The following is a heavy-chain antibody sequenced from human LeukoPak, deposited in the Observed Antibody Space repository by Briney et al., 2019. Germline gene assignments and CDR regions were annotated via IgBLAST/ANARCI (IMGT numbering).Heavy chain of an antibody. CDR2: INSDGSRT. Sequence: GGSLRLSCAASGFTFSSYWMHWVRQAPGKGLVWVSLINSDGSRTNYADSVKGRFTISRDHAKNTLYLQMNGLRAEDTAVYYCARETSGYYYKAYFDNWGQGTLVTVSS. CDR3: ARETSGYYYKAYFDN. V-gene: IGHV3-74*01. CDR1: GFTFSSYW. J-gene: IGHJ4*02. D-gene: IGHD3-22*01.